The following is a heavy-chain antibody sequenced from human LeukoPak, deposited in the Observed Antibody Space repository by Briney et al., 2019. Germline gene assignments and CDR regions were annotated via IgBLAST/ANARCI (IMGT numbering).Heavy chain of an antibody. Sequence: SETLSLTCTVSGASISSDYWSWIRQFAGKGLEWIGRIYSSGSTNYNPSLNGRVTLSLDTTKNQFSLNLYSVTAADTAVYYCVRDPGTCSGGSCHYYFDYWSQGTLVTVSS. CDR3: VRDPGTCSGGSCHYYFDY. V-gene: IGHV4-4*07. D-gene: IGHD2-15*01. CDR2: IYSSGST. CDR1: GASISSDY. J-gene: IGHJ4*02.